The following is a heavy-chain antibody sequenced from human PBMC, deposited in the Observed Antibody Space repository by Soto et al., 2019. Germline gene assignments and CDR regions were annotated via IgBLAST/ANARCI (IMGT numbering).Heavy chain of an antibody. J-gene: IGHJ5*02. Sequence: QLQLQESGPGLVKPSETLSLTCTVSGGSISSSSYYWGWIRQPPGEGLEWIGSIYYSGSTYYNPSLKSRVTISVDTSKNQFSLKLSSVTAADTAVYYCARRDFWSGYKNWFDPWGQGTLVTVSS. CDR3: ARRDFWSGYKNWFDP. V-gene: IGHV4-39*01. CDR2: IYYSGST. CDR1: GGSISSSSYY. D-gene: IGHD3-3*01.